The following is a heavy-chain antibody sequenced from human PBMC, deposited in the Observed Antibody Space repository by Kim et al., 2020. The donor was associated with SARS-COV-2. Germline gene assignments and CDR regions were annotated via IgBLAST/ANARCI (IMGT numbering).Heavy chain of an antibody. CDR3: ASQLWFGDPITDY. D-gene: IGHD3-10*01. V-gene: IGHV7-4-1*02. Sequence: YAQGFTGRFVFSLDTSVSTAYLQISSLKAEDTAVYYCASQLWFGDPITDYWGQGTLVTVSS. J-gene: IGHJ4*02.